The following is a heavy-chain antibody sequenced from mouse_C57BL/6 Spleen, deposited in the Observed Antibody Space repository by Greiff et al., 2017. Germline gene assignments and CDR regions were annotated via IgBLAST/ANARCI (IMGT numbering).Heavy chain of an antibody. Sequence: QVQLKQSGAELVKPGASVKLSCKASGYTFTSYWMQWVKQRPGQGLEWIGEIDPSDSYTNYNQKFKGKATLTVDTSSSTAYMQLSSLTSEDSAVYYCARATVVASNAMDYWGQGTSVTVSS. V-gene: IGHV1-50*01. J-gene: IGHJ4*01. CDR3: ARATVVASNAMDY. D-gene: IGHD1-1*01. CDR1: GYTFTSYW. CDR2: IDPSDSYT.